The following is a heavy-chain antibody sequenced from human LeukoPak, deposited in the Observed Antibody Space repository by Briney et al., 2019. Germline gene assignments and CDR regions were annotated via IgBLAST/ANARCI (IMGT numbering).Heavy chain of an antibody. CDR3: ARGGGYYYDSSGYYLSYFDY. V-gene: IGHV4-38-2*02. J-gene: IGHJ4*02. Sequence: SETLSLTCTVSGYSISSGYYWGWIRQPPGKGLEWIGSIYHSGSTYYNPSLKSRVTISVDTSKNQFSLKLSSVTAADTAVYYCARGGGYYYDSSGYYLSYFDYWGQGTLVTVSS. D-gene: IGHD3-22*01. CDR1: GYSISSGYY. CDR2: IYHSGST.